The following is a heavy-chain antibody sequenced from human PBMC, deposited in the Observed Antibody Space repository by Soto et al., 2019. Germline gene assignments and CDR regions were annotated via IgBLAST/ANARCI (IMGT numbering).Heavy chain of an antibody. Sequence: QVQLQESGPGLVKPSQTLSLTCTVSGGSISSGGYYWSWIRQHPGKGLEWIGYIYYSGSTYYNPSLKSRVTISVDTSKNQFSLKLSSVTASDTAVSYCARGVYDSSGYYSETYYFDYWGQGTLVTVSS. J-gene: IGHJ4*02. CDR1: GGSISSGGYY. CDR2: IYYSGST. CDR3: ARGVYDSSGYYSETYYFDY. V-gene: IGHV4-31*03. D-gene: IGHD3-22*01.